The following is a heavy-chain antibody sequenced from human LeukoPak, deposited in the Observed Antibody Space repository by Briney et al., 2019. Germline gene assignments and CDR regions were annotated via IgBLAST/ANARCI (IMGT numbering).Heavy chain of an antibody. V-gene: IGHV3-66*01. D-gene: IGHD6-13*01. Sequence: GGSLRLSCVASAFTVSSNYMTWVRQAPGKGLEWVSVIYSGGSTYYADSVKGRFTISRDNSKNTVYLQVNSLRDEDTAVYYCARDLEAANTYYFDYWGQGTMVTVSS. CDR1: AFTVSSNY. CDR2: IYSGGST. CDR3: ARDLEAANTYYFDY. J-gene: IGHJ4*02.